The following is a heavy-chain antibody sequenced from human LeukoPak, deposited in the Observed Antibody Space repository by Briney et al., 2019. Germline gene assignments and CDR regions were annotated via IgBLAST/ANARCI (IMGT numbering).Heavy chain of an antibody. CDR1: GYTFTSYG. D-gene: IGHD2-2*01. CDR2: ISAYNGNT. J-gene: IGHJ4*02. V-gene: IGHV1-18*01. CDR3: ARDDIVVVPAPIGGLDY. Sequence: ASVKVSCKASGYTFTSYGISWVRQAPGQGLEWMGWISAYNGNTNCAQKLQGRVTMTTDTSTSTAYMELRSLRSDDTAVYYCARDDIVVVPAPIGGLDYWGQGTLVTVSS.